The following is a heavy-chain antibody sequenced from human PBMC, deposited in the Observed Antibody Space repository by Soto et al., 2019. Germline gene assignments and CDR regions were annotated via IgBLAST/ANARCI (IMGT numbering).Heavy chain of an antibody. CDR1: GESLNYYY. D-gene: IGHD2-21*01. CDR3: VRGMWPDRFAN. V-gene: IGHV4-34*01. J-gene: IGHJ5*02. Sequence: HVQLRQWGAGLLKPSDTLSLTCAVYGESLNYYYWSWIRQAPGKGLEWIGEFYQGGSTHYNPSVKSRVTISVDLSSQQFSLKLTSVTAADTATYYCVRGMWPDRFANWGQGTLVTVSS. CDR2: FYQGGST.